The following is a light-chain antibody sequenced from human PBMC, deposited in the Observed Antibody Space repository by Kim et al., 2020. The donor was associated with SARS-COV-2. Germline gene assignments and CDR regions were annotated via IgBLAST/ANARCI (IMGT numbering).Light chain of an antibody. CDR1: EEIDGY. V-gene: IGKV3-11*01. Sequence: ALGETAPLSRRASEEIDGYLAWYQQKPGQAPRLLIYDAATRATGIPPRFSGSGSGTDFTLTISDLGPEDVAVYYCQQRTNWPPVTFGGGTKVDIK. CDR3: QQRTNWPPVT. CDR2: DAA. J-gene: IGKJ4*01.